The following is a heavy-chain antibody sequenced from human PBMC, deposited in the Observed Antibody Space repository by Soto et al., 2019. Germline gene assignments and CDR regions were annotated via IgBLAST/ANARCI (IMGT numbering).Heavy chain of an antibody. CDR1: GGSISSGGYS. J-gene: IGHJ6*02. V-gene: IGHV4-30-2*05. D-gene: IGHD3-10*01. Sequence: SETLSLTCAVSGGSISSGGYSWSWIRQPPGKGLEWIGYMYHSGSTYYNPSLKSRVTISVDASKNQFSLKLSSVTAADTAVYYCARELRFGEDYYGMDVWGQGTTVTVSS. CDR2: MYHSGST. CDR3: ARELRFGEDYYGMDV.